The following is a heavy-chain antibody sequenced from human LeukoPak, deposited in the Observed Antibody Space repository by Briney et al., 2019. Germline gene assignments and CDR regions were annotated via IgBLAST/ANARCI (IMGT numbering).Heavy chain of an antibody. Sequence: GGSLRLSCAASGFTFSTYWMHWVRQAPGKGLVWVSRIKSDGSTNYADSVKGRYTISRDNAKNTLSLQMNSLRPEDTGVYYCARAPSEIGGYYPEYFRHWGQGTLVTVSS. CDR2: IKSDGST. V-gene: IGHV3-74*01. J-gene: IGHJ1*01. CDR1: GFTFSTYW. D-gene: IGHD3-3*01. CDR3: ARAPSEIGGYYPEYFRH.